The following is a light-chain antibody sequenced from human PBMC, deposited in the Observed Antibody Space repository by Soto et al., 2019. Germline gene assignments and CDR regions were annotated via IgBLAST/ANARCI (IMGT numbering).Light chain of an antibody. V-gene: IGKV3-15*01. J-gene: IGKJ1*01. CDR1: QSVRSN. Sequence: EIVMTQSPVTLSVSPGERATLSCRASQSVRSNLAWYQQKPGQAPRLLMYDASTRATGIPARFSGSGSGTEFTLTISSLQSEDFAVYYCQQYGSSPRTFGQGTTGDIK. CDR3: QQYGSSPRT. CDR2: DAS.